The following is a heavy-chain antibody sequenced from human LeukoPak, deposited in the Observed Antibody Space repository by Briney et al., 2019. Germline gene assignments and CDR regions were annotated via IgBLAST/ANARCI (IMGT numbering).Heavy chain of an antibody. CDR1: GFTFDDYA. V-gene: IGHV3-9*03. J-gene: IGHJ3*02. Sequence: GGSLRLSCAASGFTFDDYAMHWVRQAPGKGLEWVSGISWNSGSIGYADSVKGRFTISRDNAKNSLYLQMNSLRAEYMALYYCAKDKARYCSSTSCLGVGAFDIWGQGTMVTVSS. CDR2: ISWNSGSI. CDR3: AKDKARYCSSTSCLGVGAFDI. D-gene: IGHD2-2*01.